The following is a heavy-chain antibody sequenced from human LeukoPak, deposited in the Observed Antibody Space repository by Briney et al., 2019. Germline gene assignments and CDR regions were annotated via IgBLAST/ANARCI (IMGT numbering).Heavy chain of an antibody. J-gene: IGHJ4*02. D-gene: IGHD3-10*01. Sequence: SETLSLTCTVSGGSISSYYWSWIRQPPGKGLEWIGYIYSSGSTNYDPSLKSRLTISVDASKNQFSLKLTSVTAADTAVYYCARAYYYGSGSYGLDYWGQGTLVTVSS. CDR2: IYSSGST. CDR3: ARAYYYGSGSYGLDY. CDR1: GGSISSYY. V-gene: IGHV4-59*01.